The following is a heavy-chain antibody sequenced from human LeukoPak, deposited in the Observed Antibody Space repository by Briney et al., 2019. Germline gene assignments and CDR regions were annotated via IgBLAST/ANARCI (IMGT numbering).Heavy chain of an antibody. CDR2: IIPIFGTA. CDR1: GGTFSSYA. J-gene: IGHJ3*02. D-gene: IGHD1-26*01. Sequence: ASVKVSCNASGGTFSSYAISWVRQAPGQGLEWMGGIIPIFGTANYAQKFQGRVTITADESTSTAYMELRSLRSDDTAVYYCAREGSYSNAFDIWGQGTMVTVSS. CDR3: AREGSYSNAFDI. V-gene: IGHV1-69*13.